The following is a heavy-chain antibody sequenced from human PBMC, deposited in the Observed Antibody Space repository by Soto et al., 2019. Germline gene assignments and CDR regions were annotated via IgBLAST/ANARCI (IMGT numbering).Heavy chain of an antibody. CDR2: ISGSGGST. J-gene: IGHJ5*02. CDR3: AKDGNPIPYLTGYYRLGWFDP. V-gene: IGHV3-23*01. CDR1: GFTFSSYA. D-gene: IGHD3-9*01. Sequence: LRLSCAASGFTFSSYAMSWVRQAPGKGLEWVSAISGSGGSTYYADSVKGRFTISRDNSKNMLYLQMNSLRAEDTAVYYCAKDGNPIPYLTGYYRLGWFDPWGQGTLVTVSS.